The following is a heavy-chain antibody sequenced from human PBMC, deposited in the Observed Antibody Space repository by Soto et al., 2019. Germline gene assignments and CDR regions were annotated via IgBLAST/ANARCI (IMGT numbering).Heavy chain of an antibody. CDR2: INHSGST. Sequence: QVQLQQWGAGLLKPSETLSLTCAVYGGSFSGYYWGWIRQPPGKGLEWIGEINHSGSTNYNPSLKSRVTLAVETTKNQFSLKLRSVTAADTAVYYCARGRNHSYGSGSHPIWGQGTLVTVSS. D-gene: IGHD3-10*01. J-gene: IGHJ4*02. V-gene: IGHV4-34*01. CDR1: GGSFSGYY. CDR3: ARGRNHSYGSGSHPI.